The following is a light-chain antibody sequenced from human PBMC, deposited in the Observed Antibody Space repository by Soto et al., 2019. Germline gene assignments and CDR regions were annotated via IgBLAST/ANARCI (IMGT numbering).Light chain of an antibody. CDR3: QQSNNWPLT. CDR2: GVS. J-gene: IGKJ4*01. V-gene: IGKV3-15*01. Sequence: EIVMTQSPATLSVSPGERATLSCRASQSVNNNLAWYQQKPGQAPRLLIYGVSTRATGVPARFSGSASGTEFTLTISSLQSEDFAVYYCQQSNNWPLTFGGGTKVEIK. CDR1: QSVNNN.